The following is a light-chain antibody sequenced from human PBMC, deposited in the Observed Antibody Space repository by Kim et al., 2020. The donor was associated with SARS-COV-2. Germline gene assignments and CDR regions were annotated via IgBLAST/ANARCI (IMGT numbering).Light chain of an antibody. V-gene: IGLV3-1*01. J-gene: IGLJ1*01. Sequence: VSPGQTASITCSRDKLGDKYASGYQQKPGQSPVVVIFRDNRRPSGIPERFSGSNSGNTATLTISGTQAMDEADYYCQAWDSSIYVFGTGTKVTVL. CDR3: QAWDSSIYV. CDR1: KLGDKY. CDR2: RDN.